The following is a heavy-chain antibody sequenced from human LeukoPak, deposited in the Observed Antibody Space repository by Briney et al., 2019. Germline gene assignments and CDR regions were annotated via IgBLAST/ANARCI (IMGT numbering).Heavy chain of an antibody. J-gene: IGHJ6*03. V-gene: IGHV4-39*07. D-gene: IGHD2-8*01. CDR2: INHSGST. CDR1: GGSISSGSYY. Sequence: SETLSLTCTVSGGSISSGSYYWSWIRQPPGKGLEWIGEINHSGSTNYNPSLKSRVTISVDTSKNQFSLKLSSVTAADTAVYYCARRGKGVYYYYYYMDVWGKGTTVTISS. CDR3: ARRGKGVYYYYYYMDV.